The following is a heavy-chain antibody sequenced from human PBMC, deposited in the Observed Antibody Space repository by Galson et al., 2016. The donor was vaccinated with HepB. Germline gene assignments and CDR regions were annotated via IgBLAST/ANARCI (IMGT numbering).Heavy chain of an antibody. D-gene: IGHD6-13*01. CDR3: ARMYSRRYFQH. V-gene: IGHV1-18*01. J-gene: IGHJ1*01. CDR1: GYTFTSYD. Sequence: SVKVSCKASGYTFTSYDISWVRQAPGQGLEWMGWISAYNGNTNYAQKFQGRVTMTTDTSTSTAYMELRSLRSDDTAVYYCARMYSRRYFQHWGQGTLVTVSS. CDR2: ISAYNGNT.